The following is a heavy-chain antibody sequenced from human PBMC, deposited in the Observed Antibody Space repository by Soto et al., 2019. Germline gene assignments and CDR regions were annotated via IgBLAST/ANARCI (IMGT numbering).Heavy chain of an antibody. CDR2: IYHSEST. V-gene: IGHV4-4*02. CDR3: ARVVGGYYYGMDV. CDR1: GGSISSSNW. J-gene: IGHJ6*02. D-gene: IGHD2-2*01. Sequence: QVQLQESGPGLVKPSGTLSLTCAVSGGSISSSNWWSWVRQPPGKGLEWIGEIYHSESTHYNPALKSRVTISVDKSKNQFSLKLSSVTAADTGVYYCARVVGGYYYGMDVWGQGTTVTVSS.